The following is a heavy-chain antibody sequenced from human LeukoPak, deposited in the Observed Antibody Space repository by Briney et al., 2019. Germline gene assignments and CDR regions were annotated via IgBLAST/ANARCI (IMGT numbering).Heavy chain of an antibody. V-gene: IGHV7-4-1*02. CDR1: GYTFTSYA. CDR2: INTNTGNP. J-gene: IGHJ3*02. D-gene: IGHD3-22*01. CDR3: ARDQGYYYDSSGYSDAFDI. Sequence: ASVKVSCKASGYTFTSYAMNWVRQAPGQGLEWMGWINTNTGNPTYAQGFTGRFVFSLDTSVCTAYLQISSLKAEDTAVYYCARDQGYYYDSSGYSDAFDIWGQGTMVTVSS.